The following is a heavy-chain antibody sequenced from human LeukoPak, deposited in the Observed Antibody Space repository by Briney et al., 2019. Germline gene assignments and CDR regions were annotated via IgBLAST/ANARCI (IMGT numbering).Heavy chain of an antibody. V-gene: IGHV3-23*01. J-gene: IGHJ5*02. D-gene: IGHD3-3*01. CDR3: AQDLRPLEWLFGWFDP. Sequence: GGSLRLSCAASGFTFSSYAMSWVRQAPGKGLEWVSAISGSGGSTYYADSVKGRLTISRDNSKNTLYLQMNSLRAEDTAVYYCAQDLRPLEWLFGWFDPWGQGTLVTVSS. CDR1: GFTFSSYA. CDR2: ISGSGGST.